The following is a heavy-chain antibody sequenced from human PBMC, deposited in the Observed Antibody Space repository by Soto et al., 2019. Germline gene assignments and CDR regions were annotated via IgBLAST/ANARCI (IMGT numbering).Heavy chain of an antibody. D-gene: IGHD2-8*01. V-gene: IGHV1-69*13. CDR2: IIPIFGTA. Sequence: GASVKVSCKASGGTFSSYAISWVRQAPGQGLEWMGGIIPIFGTANYAQKFQGRVTITADESTSTAYMELSSLRSEDTAVYYCARFVGYCTNGVCSSSSRIYGYSSSWTGRHAFDIWGQGTMVTVSS. J-gene: IGHJ3*02. CDR3: ARFVGYCTNGVCSSSSRIYGYSSSWTGRHAFDI. CDR1: GGTFSSYA.